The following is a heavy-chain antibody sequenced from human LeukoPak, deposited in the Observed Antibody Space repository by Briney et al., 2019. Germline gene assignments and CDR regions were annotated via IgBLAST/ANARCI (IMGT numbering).Heavy chain of an antibody. Sequence: SVKVSCKASGGTFSSYAISWVRQAPGQGLEWMGGIIPIFGTANYAQKFQGRVTITADESTSTAYMELSSLRSEDTAVYYCARERVDMGIYYYMDVWGKGTTVTISS. CDR3: ARERVDMGIYYYMDV. CDR1: GGTFSSYA. J-gene: IGHJ6*03. CDR2: IIPIFGTA. D-gene: IGHD5-12*01. V-gene: IGHV1-69*13.